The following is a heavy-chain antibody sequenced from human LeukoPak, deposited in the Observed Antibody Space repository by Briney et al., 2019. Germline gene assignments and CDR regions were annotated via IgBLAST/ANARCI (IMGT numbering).Heavy chain of an antibody. CDR2: IHYSGST. J-gene: IGHJ5*02. CDR1: GGSISSGVYY. Sequence: SETLSLTCSVSGGSISSGVYYWSWIRQPPGKGLEWIGCIHYSGSTYYNPSLKSRVTISVDTSKNQFSLKLSSVTAADTAVYYCARHYDSSGYYSGNWFDPWGQGTLVTVSS. CDR3: ARHYDSSGYYSGNWFDP. V-gene: IGHV4-30-4*02. D-gene: IGHD3-22*01.